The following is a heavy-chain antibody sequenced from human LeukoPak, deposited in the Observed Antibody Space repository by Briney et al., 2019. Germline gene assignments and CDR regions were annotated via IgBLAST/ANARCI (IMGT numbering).Heavy chain of an antibody. CDR3: ARTSYIRGVGGLNY. J-gene: IGHJ4*02. D-gene: IGHD3-10*01. V-gene: IGHV1-2*02. CDR1: GYTFTSYY. Sequence: ASVKVSCKASGYTFTSYYMHWVRQAPGQGLEWMGWINPNSGGTNYAQKFQGRVTMTRDTSISTAYMELSRLRSDDTAVYYCARTSYIRGVGGLNYWGQGTLVTVSS. CDR2: INPNSGGT.